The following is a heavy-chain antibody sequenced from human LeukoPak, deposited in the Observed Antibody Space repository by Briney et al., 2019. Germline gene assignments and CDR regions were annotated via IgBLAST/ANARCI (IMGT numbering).Heavy chain of an antibody. J-gene: IGHJ6*03. CDR3: ATLGGYQGHYYSYYMDV. V-gene: IGHV3-23*01. D-gene: IGHD3-22*01. CDR1: GFTFSSYG. Sequence: GGSLRLSCAASGFTFSSYGMSWVRQAPGKGLEWVSAISGSGGSTYYADSVKGRFTISRDNSKNTLYLQMNSLRAEDTAVYYCATLGGYQGHYYSYYMDVWGKGTTVTISS. CDR2: ISGSGGST.